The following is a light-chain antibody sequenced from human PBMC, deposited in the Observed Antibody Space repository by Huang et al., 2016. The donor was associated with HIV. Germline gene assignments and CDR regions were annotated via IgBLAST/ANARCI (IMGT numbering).Light chain of an antibody. J-gene: IGKJ4*01. CDR2: AAS. Sequence: DIQMTQSPSSLSASVGDRVTITCRASQGIKNYLAWYQQIPGTVPKLLIYAASTLQSGVPARFSGSGSETDFILTISGLQPEDVATYYCQKYDSAPLTFGGGTKVEIK. V-gene: IGKV1-27*01. CDR1: QGIKNY. CDR3: QKYDSAPLT.